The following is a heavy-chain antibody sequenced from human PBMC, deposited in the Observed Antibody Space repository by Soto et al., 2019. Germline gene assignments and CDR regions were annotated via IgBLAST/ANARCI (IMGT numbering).Heavy chain of an antibody. Sequence: GGSLRLSCAASGFTFSSYSMNWVRQARGKGLEWVSSISSSSSYIYYADSVKGRFTISRDNAKNSLYLQMNSLRAEDTAVYYCARLDLHYYYYGMDVWGQGTTVTVSS. J-gene: IGHJ6*02. CDR1: GFTFSSYS. V-gene: IGHV3-21*01. CDR2: ISSSSSYI. CDR3: ARLDLHYYYYGMDV. D-gene: IGHD6-6*01.